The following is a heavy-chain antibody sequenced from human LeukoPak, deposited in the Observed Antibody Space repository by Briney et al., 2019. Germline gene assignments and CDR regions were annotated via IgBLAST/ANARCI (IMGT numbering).Heavy chain of an antibody. D-gene: IGHD2-15*01. J-gene: IGHJ6*03. CDR3: ARSDRFQGWRKSGHDRYYMDL. Sequence: SVNVSCKASDYTFSSYEMSWVRRAPGQGLEWMGWISCYNGNTNYTQKLRGRVTMTTDTTTSTVYLEMRSLRLDDTAVYYCARSDRFQGWRKSGHDRYYMDLWGTGTTVIVSS. CDR1: DYTFSSYE. CDR2: ISCYNGNT. V-gene: IGHV1-18*01.